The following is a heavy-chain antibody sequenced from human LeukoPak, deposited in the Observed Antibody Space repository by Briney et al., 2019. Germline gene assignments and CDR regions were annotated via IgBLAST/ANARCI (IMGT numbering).Heavy chain of an antibody. Sequence: QAGGSLRLSCAAFGFTFSNYPMNWVRQAPGKGLEWVSNVRPGDSARSYADSVKGRFTISRDNSKNTLYLQMNSLRAADTAVYYCAKDRNLITTGSGAEFDPWGQGTLVTVSS. CDR1: GFTFSNYP. V-gene: IGHV3-23*01. D-gene: IGHD3-22*01. J-gene: IGHJ5*02. CDR3: AKDRNLITTGSGAEFDP. CDR2: VRPGDSAR.